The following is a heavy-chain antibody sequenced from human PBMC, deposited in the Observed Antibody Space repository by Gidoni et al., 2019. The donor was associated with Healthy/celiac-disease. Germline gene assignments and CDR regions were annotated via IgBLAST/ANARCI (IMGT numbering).Heavy chain of an antibody. CDR2: INHSGST. V-gene: IGHV4-34*01. CDR1: GGSFSGYY. CDR3: ASFTMVRGVSPRYNWFDP. D-gene: IGHD3-10*01. J-gene: IGHJ5*02. Sequence: QVQLQQWGAGLLKPSETLSLTCAVYGGSFSGYYWSWIRQPPGKGLEWIGEINHSGSTNYNPSLKSRVTISVDTSKIQFSLKLSSVTAADTAVYYCASFTMVRGVSPRYNWFDPWGQGTLVTVSS.